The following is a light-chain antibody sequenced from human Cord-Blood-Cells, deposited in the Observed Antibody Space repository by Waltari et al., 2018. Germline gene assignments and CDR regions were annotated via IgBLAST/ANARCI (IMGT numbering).Light chain of an antibody. CDR1: QSISSY. CDR3: QQSYSTPRT. CDR2: AAS. Sequence: DIQMTQAPSSLSASVGYRVTITCRASQSISSYLNWYQQKPGKAPKLLIYAASSLQSGVPSRFSGSRSGTDFTLTISTLPPEDFATYYCQQSYSTPRTFGQGTKLEIK. J-gene: IGKJ2*01. V-gene: IGKV1-39*01.